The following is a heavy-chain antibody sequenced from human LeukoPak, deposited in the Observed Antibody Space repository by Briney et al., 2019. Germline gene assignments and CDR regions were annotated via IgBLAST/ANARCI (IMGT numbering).Heavy chain of an antibody. V-gene: IGHV3-30*02. CDR2: IRYDGSNK. J-gene: IGHJ4*02. CDR1: GFAFSSYA. D-gene: IGHD2-2*02. CDR3: AKQRSPFCSATSCYNPDY. Sequence: GGSLRLSCAASGFAFSSYAMHWVRQAPGKGLEWVAFIRYDGSNKYYADSVKGRFTISRDNSRNTLYLQMNSLRTEDTAVYYCAKQRSPFCSATSCYNPDYWGQGTLVTVSS.